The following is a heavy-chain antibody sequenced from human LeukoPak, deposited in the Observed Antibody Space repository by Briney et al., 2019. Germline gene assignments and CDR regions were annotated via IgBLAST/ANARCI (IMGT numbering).Heavy chain of an antibody. J-gene: IGHJ6*03. CDR3: ARWGYYGSGSYYNDESYYYYYYMDV. D-gene: IGHD3-10*01. CDR1: GYIFTNYA. CDR2: ITPDNDNT. V-gene: IGHV1-18*01. Sequence: ASVKVSCKASGYIFTNYALSWVRQAPGQGLEWMGWITPDNDNTNYAQKFQGRVSMTTDTSTSTAYMELSRLRSDDTAVYYCARWGYYGSGSYYNDESYYYYYYMDVWGKGTTVTISS.